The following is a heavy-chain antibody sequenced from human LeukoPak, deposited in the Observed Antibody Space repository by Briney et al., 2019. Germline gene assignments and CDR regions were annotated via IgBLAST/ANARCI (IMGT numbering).Heavy chain of an antibody. CDR1: GGSISSYY. CDR2: IYYSGST. Sequence: SETLSLTCTVSGGSISSYYWSWIRQPPGKGLEWIGHIYYSGSTNYNPSLKSRVTISVDTSKNQFSLKLSSVTAADTAVYYCARDLSISSTSCPSHWGQGTLVTVSS. J-gene: IGHJ4*02. V-gene: IGHV4-59*01. D-gene: IGHD2-2*01. CDR3: ARDLSISSTSCPSH.